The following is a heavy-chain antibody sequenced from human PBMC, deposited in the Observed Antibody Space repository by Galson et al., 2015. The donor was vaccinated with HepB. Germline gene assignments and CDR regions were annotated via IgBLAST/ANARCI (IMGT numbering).Heavy chain of an antibody. CDR2: IRSSSSYI. V-gene: IGHV3-21*01. CDR3: ARSKLSRDYYYSMDV. D-gene: IGHD2-15*01. Sequence: SLRLSCAASGFTFSSYSMNWVRQAPGKGLEWVSSIRSSSSYIYYADSVKGRFTISRDNAKNSLYLQMNSLRAEDTAVYYCARSKLSRDYYYSMDVWGPGTTVTVSS. CDR1: GFTFSSYS. J-gene: IGHJ6*02.